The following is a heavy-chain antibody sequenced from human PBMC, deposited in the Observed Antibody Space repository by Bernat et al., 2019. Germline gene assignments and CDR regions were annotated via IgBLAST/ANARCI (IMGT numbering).Heavy chain of an antibody. J-gene: IGHJ4*02. Sequence: QVQLVESGGGVVQPGRSLRLSCAASGFTFSSYGMHWVRQAPGKGLEWVAVISYDGSNKYYADSVKGRFTISRDNSKNTLYLQMNSLRAEDTAVYYCARDSEPRAYSSSWEIDYWGQGTLVTVSS. CDR2: ISYDGSNK. CDR3: ARDSEPRAYSSSWEIDY. CDR1: GFTFSSYG. D-gene: IGHD6-13*01. V-gene: IGHV3-30*03.